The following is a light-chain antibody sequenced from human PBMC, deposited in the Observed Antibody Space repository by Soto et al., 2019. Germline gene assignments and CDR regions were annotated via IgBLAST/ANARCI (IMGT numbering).Light chain of an antibody. V-gene: IGLV4-69*01. CDR1: SGHSSYA. Sequence: QPVLTQSPSASASLGASVKLTCTLSSGHSSYAIAWHQQQPEKGPRYLMKLNSDGSHSKGDGIPDRFSGSSSGAERYLTISSIQYEDEADYYCQTWGTGIGVFGTGTKLTVL. CDR2: LNSDGSH. CDR3: QTWGTGIGV. J-gene: IGLJ1*01.